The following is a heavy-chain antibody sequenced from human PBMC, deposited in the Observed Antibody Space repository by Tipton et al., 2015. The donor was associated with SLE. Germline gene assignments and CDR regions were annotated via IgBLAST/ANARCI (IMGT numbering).Heavy chain of an antibody. Sequence: LRLSCTVSGGSISSSSYYWGWIRQPPGKGLEWIGSIYYSGSTYYNPSLKSRVTISVDTSKNQFSLKLSSVTAADTAVYYCAKQTTSHIVEVPGYFRHWGQGTLVTVSS. J-gene: IGHJ1*01. D-gene: IGHD2-2*01. CDR1: GGSISSSSYY. CDR3: AKQTTSHIVEVPGYFRH. CDR2: IYYSGST. V-gene: IGHV4-39*07.